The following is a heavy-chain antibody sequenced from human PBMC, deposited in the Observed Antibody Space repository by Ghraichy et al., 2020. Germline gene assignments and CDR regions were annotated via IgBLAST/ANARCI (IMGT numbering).Heavy chain of an antibody. CDR1: GGSIISGDHY. V-gene: IGHV4-30-4*01. J-gene: IGHJ6*02. D-gene: IGHD3-3*01. Sequence: LSLTCSVSGGSIISGDHYWSWIRQPPGKGLEWIGYIYYSVNTYYRSSLKSRVTMSVDTSKSQFSLKLNSVTAADTAVYFCARERVIWSGSHRAMDVWGRGTTVTVSS. CDR3: ARERVIWSGSHRAMDV. CDR2: IYYSVNT.